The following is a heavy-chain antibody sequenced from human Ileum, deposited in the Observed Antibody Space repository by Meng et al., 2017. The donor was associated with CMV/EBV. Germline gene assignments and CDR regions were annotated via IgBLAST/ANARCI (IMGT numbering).Heavy chain of an antibody. J-gene: IGHJ3*01. Sequence: ASVKVSCKASGYTFTCYYMHWVRQATGQGLEWMGWINPNSGGTNYAQKFQGRVTMTRDTSISTAYMELSRLRYDDTAVYYFARATLPTKYCSSPRCYPALSWAQGTLAT. CDR1: GYTFTCYY. CDR2: INPNSGGT. V-gene: IGHV1-2*02. CDR3: ARATLPTKYCSSPRCYPALS. D-gene: IGHD2-2*01.